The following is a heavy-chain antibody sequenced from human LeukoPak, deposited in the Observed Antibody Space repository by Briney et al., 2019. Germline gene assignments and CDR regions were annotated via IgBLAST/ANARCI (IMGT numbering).Heavy chain of an antibody. CDR2: INTHNGAT. Sequence: ASVRVSCKASGNTFAGYYVHWVRQAPGQGLEWMGWINTHNGATNYGQHFQGRVTMTTDTAVTTAYMDLDGLISDDTAVYYCAGSLGYCTSNVCYLKYWGQGTLVTVSS. D-gene: IGHD2-8*01. V-gene: IGHV1-2*02. J-gene: IGHJ4*02. CDR1: GNTFAGYY. CDR3: AGSLGYCTSNVCYLKY.